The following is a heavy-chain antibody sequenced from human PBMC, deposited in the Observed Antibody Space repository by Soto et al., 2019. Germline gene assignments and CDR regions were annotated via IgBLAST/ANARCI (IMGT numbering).Heavy chain of an antibody. CDR3: ARGQEVGAHFFDS. CDR2: IGTAGDT. V-gene: IGHV3-13*01. CDR1: GFTFSGFD. D-gene: IGHD2-15*01. J-gene: IGHJ4*02. Sequence: GGSLRLSCEASGFTFSGFDMHWVRQPTGKGLEWVSTIGTAGDTYYAVSVKGRFTISRDNAKNSLSLQMNSLRAGDTAVYFCARGQEVGAHFFDSWGQGTQVTVSS.